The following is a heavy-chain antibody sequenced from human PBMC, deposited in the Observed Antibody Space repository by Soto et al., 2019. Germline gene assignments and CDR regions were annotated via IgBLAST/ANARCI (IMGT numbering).Heavy chain of an antibody. CDR2: INHSGST. CDR1: GGPFSGYY. Sequence: PSETLSLTCAVYGGPFSGYYWSWIRQPPGKGLEWIGEINHSGSTNYNPSLKSRVTISVDTSKNQFSLKLSSVTAADTAVYYCAGAEQQLVRVYYFDYWGQGTLVTVSS. D-gene: IGHD6-13*01. CDR3: AGAEQQLVRVYYFDY. V-gene: IGHV4-34*01. J-gene: IGHJ4*02.